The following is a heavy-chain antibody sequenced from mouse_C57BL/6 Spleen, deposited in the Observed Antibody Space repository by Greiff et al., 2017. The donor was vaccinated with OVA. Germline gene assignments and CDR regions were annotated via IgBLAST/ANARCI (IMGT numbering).Heavy chain of an antibody. J-gene: IGHJ3*01. Sequence: QVQLQQPGAELVKPGASVPLSCKASGYTFTSYWMHWVKQRPGQGLEWIGMIHPNSGSTNYNEKFKSKATLTVDKSSSTAYMQLSSLTSEDSAVYCCARDGTTDQLEFGDWGQGTLVSVSA. V-gene: IGHV1-64*01. D-gene: IGHD4-1*02. CDR1: GYTFTSYW. CDR2: IHPNSGST. CDR3: ARDGTTDQLEFGD.